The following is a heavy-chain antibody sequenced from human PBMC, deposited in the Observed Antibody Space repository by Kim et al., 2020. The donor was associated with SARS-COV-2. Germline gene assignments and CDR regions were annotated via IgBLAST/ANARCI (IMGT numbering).Heavy chain of an antibody. CDR2: LSGSGSNT. J-gene: IGHJ6*01. Sequence: GGSLRLSCAASGFTFSSYALSWVRQAPGKGLEWVSGLSGSGSNTYYADSVKVRCTISRDSAKSMLYLWMTSLKVEDMAVDYCANRDQTVLYYDRGCYY. V-gene: IGHV3-23*01. CDR1: GFTFSSYA. CDR3: ANRDQTVLYYDRGCYY. D-gene: IGHD3-22*01.